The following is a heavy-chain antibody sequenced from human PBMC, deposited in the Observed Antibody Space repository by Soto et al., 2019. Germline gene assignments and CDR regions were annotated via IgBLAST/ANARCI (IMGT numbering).Heavy chain of an antibody. CDR2: ISTFNGKT. D-gene: IGHD1-26*01. CDR1: GYTFTSHG. V-gene: IGHV1-18*01. CDR3: ARLLTEGATYREDAFDI. J-gene: IGHJ3*02. Sequence: QLVQSGGEVKKPGASVKVSCKPSGYTFTSHGISWVRQAPGQGLEWMGWISTFNGKTDYAQKFQDRVTMTADTRTTTTYMEFRSLRPDDTAVYYCARLLTEGATYREDAFDIWGQGTKVTVSS.